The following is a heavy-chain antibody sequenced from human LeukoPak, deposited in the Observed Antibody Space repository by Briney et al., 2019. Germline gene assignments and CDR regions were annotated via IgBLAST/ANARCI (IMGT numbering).Heavy chain of an antibody. J-gene: IGHJ4*02. V-gene: IGHV1-8*01. Sequence: ASVKVSCKASGYTFTSYDNNWVRQATGQGLEWMGWMNPNSGNTGYAQKFQGRVTMTRNTSISTAYMELSSLRSEDTAVYYCAREPDSSGSYYFDYWGQGTLVTVSS. CDR1: GYTFTSYD. D-gene: IGHD3-22*01. CDR3: AREPDSSGSYYFDY. CDR2: MNPNSGNT.